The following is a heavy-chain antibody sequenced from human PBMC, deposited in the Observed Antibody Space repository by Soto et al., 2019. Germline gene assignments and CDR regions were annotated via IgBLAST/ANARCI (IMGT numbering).Heavy chain of an antibody. V-gene: IGHV3-74*01. CDR3: VRDKPHNWFAP. Sequence: EEQVVESGGGLVQPGGSLRLSCAASGFTFSSYCMHWVRQVPGKGLVWVSRINNDGSAATYADSVKGRFTIARDSAKNTVYVQMNSLRAEDTAVYYCVRDKPHNWFAPWGQGTPVTVSS. CDR2: INNDGSAA. J-gene: IGHJ5*02. CDR1: GFTFSSYC.